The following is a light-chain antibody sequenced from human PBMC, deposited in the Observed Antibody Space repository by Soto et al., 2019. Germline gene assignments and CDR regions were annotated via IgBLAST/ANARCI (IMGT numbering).Light chain of an antibody. V-gene: IGKV1-5*03. J-gene: IGKJ1*01. CDR2: KAS. CDR1: DNIGPW. Sequence: DIQMTQSPSTLSASIGDRVAITCRASDNIGPWVAWYQQKPGKAPKLMIYKASALETGAPSRFAGSGSGTGFTLTITRPQPDDFASYCCQHYNSYSRTFGQGTTLEV. CDR3: QHYNSYSRT.